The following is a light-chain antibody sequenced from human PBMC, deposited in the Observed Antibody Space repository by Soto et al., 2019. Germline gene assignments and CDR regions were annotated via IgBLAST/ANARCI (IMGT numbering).Light chain of an antibody. CDR2: ATS. J-gene: IGKJ4*01. CDR1: QSVGNN. Sequence: EIVVTQSPATLSVSPGERATLSCRASQSVGNNFAWYQQKPGQAPRLLIFATSTRATGVQARFSGSGSGTEFTLTISSLQSEDFAVYYCQQYGDWPLTFGGGAKVEI. CDR3: QQYGDWPLT. V-gene: IGKV3-15*01.